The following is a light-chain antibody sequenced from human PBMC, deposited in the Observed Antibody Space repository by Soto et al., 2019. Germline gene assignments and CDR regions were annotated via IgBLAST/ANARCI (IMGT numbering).Light chain of an antibody. CDR3: CSYAGSDTLV. J-gene: IGLJ2*01. CDR1: SSDVGGYNY. V-gene: IGLV2-11*01. CDR2: AVS. Sequence: QSVLTQPRSVSGSPGQSVTISCTGTSSDVGGYNYVSWYQQHPGKAPKLMIYAVSKRPSGVPDRFSGSKSGNTASLTISGLQAEDEADYYCCSYAGSDTLVFGGGTKLTVL.